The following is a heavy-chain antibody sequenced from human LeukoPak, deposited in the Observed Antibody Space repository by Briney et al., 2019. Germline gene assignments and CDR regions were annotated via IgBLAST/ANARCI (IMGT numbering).Heavy chain of an antibody. J-gene: IGHJ4*02. CDR1: GYSISSGYY. CDR2: ISYSGNT. V-gene: IGHV4-38-2*02. Sequence: SETLSLTCTVSGYSISSGYYWGWIRQPPGKRLEWIAYISYSGNTSYNPSLNSRVTISVDTSKNQFSLKLSSVTAADTAVYYCAGSLASGTPDYWGQGTLVTVSS. CDR3: AGSLASGTPDY. D-gene: IGHD3-10*01.